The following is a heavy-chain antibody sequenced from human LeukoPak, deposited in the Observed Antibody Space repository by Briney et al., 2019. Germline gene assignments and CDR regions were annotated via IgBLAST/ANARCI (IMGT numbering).Heavy chain of an antibody. CDR3: AKSGGHCGSTSCYSAGDY. CDR1: GGTFSSYA. CDR2: IIPIFGTA. J-gene: IGHJ4*02. V-gene: IGHV1-69*13. D-gene: IGHD2-2*02. Sequence: SVKVSCKASGGTFSSYAISWVRQAPGQGLEWMGGIIPIFGTANYAQKFQGRVTITADESTSTAYMELSSLRSEDTAVYYCAKSGGHCGSTSCYSAGDYWGQGTLVTVSS.